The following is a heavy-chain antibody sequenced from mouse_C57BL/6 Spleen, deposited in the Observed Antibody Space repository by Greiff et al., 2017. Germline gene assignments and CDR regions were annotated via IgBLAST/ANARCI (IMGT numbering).Heavy chain of an antibody. J-gene: IGHJ4*01. CDR1: GYTFTDYY. D-gene: IGHD1-1*01. Sequence: VQLKESGPVLVKPGASVKMSCKASGYTFTDYYMNWVKQSHGKSLEWIGVINPYNGGTSYNQKFKGKATLTVDKSSSTAYMELNSLTSEDSAVYYCASRYYGSSYKYAMDYWGQGTSVTVSS. CDR2: INPYNGGT. V-gene: IGHV1-19*01. CDR3: ASRYYGSSYKYAMDY.